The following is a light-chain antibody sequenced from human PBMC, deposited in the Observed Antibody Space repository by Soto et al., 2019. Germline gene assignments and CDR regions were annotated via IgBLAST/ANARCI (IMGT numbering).Light chain of an antibody. CDR2: GAS. Sequence: EIVLTQSPGTLSLSPGERATLSCRASQSVTSNYLAWYQHKPGQAPRLLISGASSRATGIPDRFSGSGTGTDFALTISGVEPGGGAVDCCLQCGYGRDSFGQGTKLEIK. CDR1: QSVTSNY. J-gene: IGKJ2*03. CDR3: LQCGYGRDS. V-gene: IGKV3-20*01.